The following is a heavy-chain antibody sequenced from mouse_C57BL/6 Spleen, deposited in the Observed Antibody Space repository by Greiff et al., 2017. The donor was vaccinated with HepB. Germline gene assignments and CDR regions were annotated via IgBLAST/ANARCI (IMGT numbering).Heavy chain of an antibody. Sequence: EVMLVESGGDLVKPGGSLKLSCAASGFTFSSYGMSWVRQTPDKRLEWVATISSGGSYTYYPDSVKGRFTISRDNAKNTLYLQMSSLKSEDTAMYYCARPRTAQATPVYYFDYWGQGTTLTVSS. V-gene: IGHV5-6*01. CDR2: ISSGGSYT. J-gene: IGHJ2*01. CDR3: ARPRTAQATPVYYFDY. CDR1: GFTFSSYG. D-gene: IGHD3-2*02.